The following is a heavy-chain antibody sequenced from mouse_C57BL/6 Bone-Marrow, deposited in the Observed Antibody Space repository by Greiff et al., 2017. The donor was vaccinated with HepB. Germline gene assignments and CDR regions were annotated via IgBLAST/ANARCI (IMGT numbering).Heavy chain of an antibody. CDR2: ISNGGGST. CDR1: GFTFSDYY. V-gene: IGHV5-12*01. J-gene: IGHJ3*01. CDR3: ARHDPFFAY. Sequence: EVQWVESGGGLVQPGGSLKLSCAASGFTFSDYYMYWVRQTPEKRLEWVAYISNGGGSTYYPDTVKGRFTISRDNAKNTLYLQMSRLKSEDTAMYYCARHDPFFAYWGQGTLVTVSA.